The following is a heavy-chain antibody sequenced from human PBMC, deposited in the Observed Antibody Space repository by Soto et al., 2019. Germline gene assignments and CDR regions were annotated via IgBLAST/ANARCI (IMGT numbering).Heavy chain of an antibody. CDR2: ISYDGSNK. D-gene: IGHD1-1*01. CDR1: EFTFSDYD. V-gene: IGHV3-30-3*01. J-gene: IGHJ6*02. CDR3: ARERNPYHYYYGMDV. Sequence: QVQLVESGGGVVQPGTSLRLSCAASEFTFSDYDMHWVRQAPGKGLEGVAVISYDGSNKYYADSVKGRFTISRDSSKNTLFLHMNSLRAEDTAVYYCARERNPYHYYYGMDVWGQGTTVAVSS.